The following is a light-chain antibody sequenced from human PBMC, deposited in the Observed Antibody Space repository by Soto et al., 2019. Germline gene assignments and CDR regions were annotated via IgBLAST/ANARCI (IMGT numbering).Light chain of an antibody. J-gene: IGKJ5*01. CDR1: QSVSSSY. CDR2: GPS. Sequence: ETVLTQSPGTLSVSPGESATLSCRASQSVSSSYLAWYQQKRGQAPRLLIYGPSSRAPGVPDRFTGSGSGTAFTLTIARPETEDFAVYFCQQYRRASITFGQGTRLDIK. V-gene: IGKV3-20*01. CDR3: QQYRRASIT.